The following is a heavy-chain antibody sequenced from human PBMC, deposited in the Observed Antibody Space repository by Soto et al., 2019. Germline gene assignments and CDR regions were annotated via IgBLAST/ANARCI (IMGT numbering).Heavy chain of an antibody. CDR1: GGSFSGYY. CDR3: ARAIRKVVPAASYYYYYMDV. V-gene: IGHV4-34*01. Sequence: SETLSLTCAVYGGSFSGYYWSWIRQPPGKGLEWIGEINHSGSTNYNPSLKSRVTISVDTSKNQFSLKLSSVTAADTAVYYCARAIRKVVPAASYYYYYMDVWGKGTTVTVSS. D-gene: IGHD2-2*01. J-gene: IGHJ6*03. CDR2: INHSGST.